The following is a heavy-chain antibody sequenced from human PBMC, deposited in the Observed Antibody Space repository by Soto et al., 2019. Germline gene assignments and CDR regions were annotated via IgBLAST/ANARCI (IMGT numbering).Heavy chain of an antibody. J-gene: IGHJ4*02. CDR3: ARREGDCRGGSCPYYHD. Sequence: QVQLQESGPGLVKPSETLSLTCTVSGGSISSNDWWSWVRQTPGKGLEWIGEIYHSGSTNYNPSLKNRVTLSLDKSKNHFSLSLNFVTAADTAVYYCARREGDCRGGSCPYYHDWGQGTLVTASS. CDR2: IYHSGST. D-gene: IGHD2-15*01. V-gene: IGHV4-4*02. CDR1: GGSISSNDW.